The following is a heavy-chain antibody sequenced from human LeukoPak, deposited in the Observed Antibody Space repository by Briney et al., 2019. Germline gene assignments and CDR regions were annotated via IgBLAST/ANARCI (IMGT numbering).Heavy chain of an antibody. V-gene: IGHV3-48*01. J-gene: IGHJ6*03. CDR3: ARDSATLYYYYYMDV. Sequence: PGGSLRLSCAASGFTFSSYSMNWVRQAPGKGLEWVSYISGSSSTIYYADSVKGRFTISRDNAKNSLYLQMNSLRAEDTAVYYCARDSATLYYYYYMDVWGKGTTVTVSS. D-gene: IGHD2-15*01. CDR1: GFTFSSYS. CDR2: ISGSSSTI.